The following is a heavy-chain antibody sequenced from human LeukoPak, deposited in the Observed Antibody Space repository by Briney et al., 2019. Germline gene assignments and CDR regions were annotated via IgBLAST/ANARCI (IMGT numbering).Heavy chain of an antibody. CDR2: IKHSGST. J-gene: IGHJ4*02. D-gene: IGHD6-13*01. CDR1: GGSFSGYY. V-gene: IGHV4-34*01. CDR3: ARIPSDSSSWPFDY. Sequence: SETLSLTCAVYGGSFSGYYWSWIRQPPGKGLEWIGEIKHSGSTNYNPSLKSRVTISVDTSKNQFSLKLSSVTAADTAVYYCARIPSDSSSWPFDYWGQGTLVTVSS.